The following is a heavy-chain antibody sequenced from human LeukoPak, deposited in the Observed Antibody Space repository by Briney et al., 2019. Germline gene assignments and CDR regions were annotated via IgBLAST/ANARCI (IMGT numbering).Heavy chain of an antibody. D-gene: IGHD3-10*02. V-gene: IGHV4-59*01. Sequence: LETLSLTCTVSGGSISSYYWSWIRQPPGKGLEWIGYIYYSGRTNYNPSLKSRVTISVDTSKNQFSLKLSSVTAADTAVYYCARSVRGTNYYYYYMDVWGKGTTVTVSS. CDR3: ARSVRGTNYYYYYMDV. CDR1: GGSISSYY. J-gene: IGHJ6*03. CDR2: IYYSGRT.